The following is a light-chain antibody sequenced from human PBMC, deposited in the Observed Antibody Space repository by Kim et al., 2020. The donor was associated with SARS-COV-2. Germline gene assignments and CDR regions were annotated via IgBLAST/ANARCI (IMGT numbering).Light chain of an antibody. CDR1: SSNIGAGYD. CDR2: GNV. CDR3: QSYDSSVTGSRV. V-gene: IGLV1-40*01. Sequence: QPVLTQPPSVSGAPGQRVTISCTGSSSNIGAGYDVHWYQQLPGTAPRLLIYGNVNRPSGVPDRFSGSKSGTSASLAITGLQAEDEAVYYCQSYDSSVTGSRVFGGGTQLTVL. J-gene: IGLJ3*02.